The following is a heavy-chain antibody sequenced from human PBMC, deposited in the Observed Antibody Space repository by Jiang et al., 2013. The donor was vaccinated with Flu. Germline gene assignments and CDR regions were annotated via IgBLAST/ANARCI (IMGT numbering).Heavy chain of an antibody. CDR1: GGSISSSSYY. CDR2: IYYSGST. J-gene: IGHJ3*02. Sequence: SWSGLVKPSGTLSLTCTVSGGSISSSSYYWGWIRQPPGKGLEWIGSIYYSGSTYYNPSLKSRVTISVDTSKNQFSLKLSSVTAADTAVYYCARPLTQYNWNYNRIGAFDIWGQGTMVTVSS. V-gene: IGHV4-39*01. D-gene: IGHD1-7*01. CDR3: ARPLTQYNWNYNRIGAFDI.